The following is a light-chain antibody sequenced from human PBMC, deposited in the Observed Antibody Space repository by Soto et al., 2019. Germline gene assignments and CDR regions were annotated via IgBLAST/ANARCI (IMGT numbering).Light chain of an antibody. CDR3: QQYGTSPPT. V-gene: IGKV3-20*01. Sequence: EIVLTQSPGTLSLSPGERATLSCRASQSVSSNHLAWYQQKPGQAPRLLIYGVSSRATGIPDRFSGSGSGTDFTLTVSRLEPEDFAVFYCQQYGTSPPTFGQGTKVEIK. J-gene: IGKJ2*01. CDR2: GVS. CDR1: QSVSSNH.